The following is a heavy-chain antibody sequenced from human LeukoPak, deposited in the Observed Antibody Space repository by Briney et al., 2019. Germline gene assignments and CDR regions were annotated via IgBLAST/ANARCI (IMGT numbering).Heavy chain of an antibody. Sequence: GGSLRLSCAASGFTFSSYWMHWVRQAPGKGLVWVSRINSDGSSPSYADSVKGRFTISRDNAKNTLYLQMNSLRAEDTAVYYCARCSGSYYNGGSYYYYGMDVWGQRTTVTVSS. V-gene: IGHV3-74*01. J-gene: IGHJ6*02. CDR2: INSDGSSP. CDR3: ARCSGSYYNGGSYYYYGMDV. CDR1: GFTFSSYW. D-gene: IGHD3-10*02.